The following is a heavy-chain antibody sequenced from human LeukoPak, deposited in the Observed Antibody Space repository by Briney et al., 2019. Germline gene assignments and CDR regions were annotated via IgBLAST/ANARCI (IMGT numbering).Heavy chain of an antibody. D-gene: IGHD1-26*01. Sequence: SETLSLTCTVSGGSISSGGYYWSWIRQHPGKGLEWIGYIYYSGSTYYNPSLKSRVTISVDTSKNQFSLKLTSVTAADTAVYYCARDSEEEYSGSLIFDYWGQGTLVTVSS. CDR1: GGSISSGGYY. CDR3: ARDSEEEYSGSLIFDY. J-gene: IGHJ4*02. CDR2: IYYSGST. V-gene: IGHV4-31*03.